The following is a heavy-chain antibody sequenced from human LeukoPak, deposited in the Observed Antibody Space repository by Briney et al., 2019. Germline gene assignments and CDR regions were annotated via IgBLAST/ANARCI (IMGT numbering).Heavy chain of an antibody. J-gene: IGHJ5*02. CDR1: GGSISSYY. CDR2: IYTSGST. D-gene: IGHD4/OR15-4a*01. Sequence: SETLSLTCTVSGGSISSYYWSWIRQPAGKGLEWIGRIYTSGSTNYNPSLKSRVTMSVDTSKNQFSLKLSSVTAADTAVYYYARGADGAAPFRFDPWGQGTLVTVSS. V-gene: IGHV4-4*07. CDR3: ARGADGAAPFRFDP.